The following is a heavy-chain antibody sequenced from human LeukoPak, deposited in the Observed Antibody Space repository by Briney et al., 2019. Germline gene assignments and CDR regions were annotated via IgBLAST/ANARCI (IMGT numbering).Heavy chain of an antibody. CDR2: INHSGST. J-gene: IGHJ6*03. CDR1: GGSFSGYY. V-gene: IGHV4-34*01. Sequence: PSETLSLTCAVYGGSFSGYYWSWTHQPPGKGLEWIGEINHSGSTNYNPSLKSRVTISVDTSKNQFSLKLSSVTAADTAVYYCARGGGDIVATPGYYYYMDVWGKGTTVTVSS. CDR3: ARGGGDIVATPGYYYYMDV. D-gene: IGHD5-12*01.